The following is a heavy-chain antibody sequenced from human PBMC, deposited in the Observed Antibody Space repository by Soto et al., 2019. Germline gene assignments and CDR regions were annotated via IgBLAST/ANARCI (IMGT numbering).Heavy chain of an antibody. CDR2: ISNSGGST. J-gene: IGHJ4*02. CDR3: ARDYFDSGGFYSDLLGF. CDR1: GFTLSSYF. Sequence: EVQLLESGGGMVQPGGSLRLSCVASGFTLSSYFMTWVRQAPGKGLEWVSAISNSGGSTYYADSVKGRFTISRDNSHNTLYLQMNNLRAEDTARYYCARDYFDSGGFYSDLLGFWGQGTLVTVPS. V-gene: IGHV3-23*01. D-gene: IGHD3-22*01.